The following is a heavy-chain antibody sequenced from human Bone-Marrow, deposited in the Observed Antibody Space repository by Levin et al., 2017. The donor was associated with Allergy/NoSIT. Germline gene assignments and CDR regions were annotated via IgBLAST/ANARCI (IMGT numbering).Heavy chain of an antibody. J-gene: IGHJ4*02. CDR1: GFTFSSYG. Sequence: SLIFSCAASGFTFSSYGMHWVRQAPGPFLFFFSFLSSSFLPPSSSSSWKGRFTISRDNSKNTLYLQMNSLRAEDTAVYYCAKGRVPYGGSLFDYWGQGTLVTVSS. CDR2: LSSSFLPP. CDR3: AKGRVPYGGSLFDY. D-gene: IGHD4-23*01. V-gene: IGHV3-30*18.